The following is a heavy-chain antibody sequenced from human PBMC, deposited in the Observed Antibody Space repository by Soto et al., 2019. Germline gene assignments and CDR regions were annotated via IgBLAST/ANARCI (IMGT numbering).Heavy chain of an antibody. CDR2: INSDGGST. CDR3: ARVGYPASLDY. CDR1: GFTISSYW. D-gene: IGHD5-12*01. J-gene: IGHJ4*02. Sequence: EVQLVESGGGLVQPGGSLRLSCAASGFTISSYWMHWVRQAPGKGLVWVSGINSDGGSTTYADSVKGRFTISRDNAKNTLYLQMNSLRAEDTAVYFCARVGYPASLDYWGQGTLVTVSP. V-gene: IGHV3-74*01.